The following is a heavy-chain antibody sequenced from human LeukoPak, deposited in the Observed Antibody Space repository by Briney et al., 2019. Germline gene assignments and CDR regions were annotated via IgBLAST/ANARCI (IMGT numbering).Heavy chain of an antibody. J-gene: IGHJ4*02. Sequence: GGSLRLSCAASGFTFSSYAMHWVRQAPGKGLEWVAVISYDGSNKYYADSVKGRFTISRDNSKNTLYLQMNSLRAEDTAVYYCAKSRFTYYYDSHFDYWGQGTLVTVSS. CDR2: ISYDGSNK. CDR1: GFTFSSYA. CDR3: AKSRFTYYYDSHFDY. D-gene: IGHD3-22*01. V-gene: IGHV3-30*04.